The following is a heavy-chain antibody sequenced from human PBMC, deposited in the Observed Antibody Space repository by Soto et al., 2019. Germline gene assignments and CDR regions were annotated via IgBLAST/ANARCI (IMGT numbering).Heavy chain of an antibody. D-gene: IGHD3-3*01. CDR2: IWYDGSNK. CDR1: GFTFSSYG. V-gene: IGHV3-33*01. CDR3: ARDDYYDFWSGYWGNHWTQGFYSIDY. J-gene: IGHJ4*02. Sequence: GGSLRLSCAASGFTFSSYGIHWVRQAPGKGLEWVAVIWYDGSNKYYADSVKGRFTISRDNSKNTLYLQMNSLRAEDTAVYYCARDDYYDFWSGYWGNHWTQGFYSIDYWGQGTLVTVSS.